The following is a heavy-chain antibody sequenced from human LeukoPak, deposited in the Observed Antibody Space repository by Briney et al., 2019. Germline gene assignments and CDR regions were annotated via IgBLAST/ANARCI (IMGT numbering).Heavy chain of an antibody. V-gene: IGHV3-23*01. CDR1: GFTFSSYA. Sequence: GGSLRLSCAASGFTFSSYAMSWVSQAPGKGLEWVSAISGSGGSTYYADSVKGRFTISRDNSKNTLYLQMNSLRAEDTAVYYCAELIRVSPPPDAFDIWGQGTMVTVSS. J-gene: IGHJ3*02. CDR2: ISGSGGST. CDR3: AELIRVSPPPDAFDI. D-gene: IGHD6-13*01.